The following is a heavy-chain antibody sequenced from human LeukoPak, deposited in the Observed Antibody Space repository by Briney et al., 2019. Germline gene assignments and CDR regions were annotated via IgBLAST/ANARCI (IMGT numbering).Heavy chain of an antibody. J-gene: IGHJ6*03. Sequence: KTGGSLRLSCATSGFTFSSYSMNWVRQAPGKGLEWVSSISSSSSYIYYADSVKGRFTISRDNAENSLYLQMNSLGAEDTAVYYCARDDHYNYYYMDVWGKGTTVTVSS. CDR1: GFTFSSYS. V-gene: IGHV3-21*01. CDR2: ISSSSSYI. CDR3: ARDDHYNYYYMDV.